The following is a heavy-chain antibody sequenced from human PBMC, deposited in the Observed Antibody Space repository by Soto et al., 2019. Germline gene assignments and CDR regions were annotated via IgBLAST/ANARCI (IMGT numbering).Heavy chain of an antibody. CDR1: GGSINSGGYY. D-gene: IGHD6-13*01. J-gene: IGHJ4*02. CDR3: ARAFRKSGYSSSWVFDY. V-gene: IGHV4-31*03. CDR2: IFYSGRT. Sequence: QVQLQESGPGLVMPSQTLSLICTVSGGSINSGGYYWNCIRQHPGKGLEWIGYIFYSGRTYYNTSLRSRVTLAADTSENQFSLNRRSVTAAVTAVYFCARAFRKSGYSSSWVFDYWGQGTLVNVSS.